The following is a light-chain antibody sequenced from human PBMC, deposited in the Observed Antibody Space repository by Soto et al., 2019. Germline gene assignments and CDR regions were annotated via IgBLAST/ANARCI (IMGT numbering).Light chain of an antibody. CDR3: QKSYSSPPT. V-gene: IGKV1-39*01. CDR1: QDISNY. CDR2: DES. Sequence: DLQMTQSPSSLSSSLGDSVTITCQASQDISNYLNWYQQKPGKAPKLLIYDESNLETGVPSRLSGSRSGPDLNLTISSLQPEDFATYYCQKSYSSPPTCGQGTKVDIK. J-gene: IGKJ1*01.